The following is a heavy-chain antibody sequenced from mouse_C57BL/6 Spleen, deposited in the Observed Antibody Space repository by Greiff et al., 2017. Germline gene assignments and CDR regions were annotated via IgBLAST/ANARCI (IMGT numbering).Heavy chain of an antibody. Sequence: QVQLKESGPGLVQPSQSLSITCTVSGFSLTSYGVHWVRQSPGKGLEWLGVIWSGGSTDYNAAFISRLSISKDNSKSQVFFKMNSLQADDTAIDYCARKRGSGFYYAMDYWGQGTSVTVSA. J-gene: IGHJ4*01. CDR1: GFSLTSYG. V-gene: IGHV2-2*01. CDR2: IWSGGST. D-gene: IGHD1-3*01. CDR3: ARKRGSGFYYAMDY.